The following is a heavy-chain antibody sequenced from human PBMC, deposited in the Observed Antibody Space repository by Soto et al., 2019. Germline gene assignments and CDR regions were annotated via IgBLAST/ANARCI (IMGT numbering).Heavy chain of an antibody. CDR1: GFTFSSYD. Sequence: QVQLVESGGGVVQPGRSLRLSCAASGFTFSSYDMHWVRQAPGKGLEWVAVIWYDGSNKYYADSVKGRFTISRDNSKNTLYLQMNSLRAEDTAVYYCARDGLRLGELSTWGQGTLVTVSS. V-gene: IGHV3-33*01. CDR3: ARDGLRLGELST. J-gene: IGHJ5*02. CDR2: IWYDGSNK. D-gene: IGHD3-16*02.